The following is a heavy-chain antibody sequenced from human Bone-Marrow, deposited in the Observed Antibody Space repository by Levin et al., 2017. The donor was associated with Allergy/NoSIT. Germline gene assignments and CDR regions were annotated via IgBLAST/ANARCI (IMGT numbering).Heavy chain of an antibody. D-gene: IGHD4-17*01. J-gene: IGHJ3*02. CDR2: IIDSGSTI. Sequence: GESLKISCAASGFTFSTYTMNWVRQAPGKGLEWISYIIDSGSTIYYADSVKGRFTISRDNAKNSLYLQMNSLRAEDTALYYCARGPYGDYIDAFDIWGQGTMVTVSS. V-gene: IGHV3-48*01. CDR1: GFTFSTYT. CDR3: ARGPYGDYIDAFDI.